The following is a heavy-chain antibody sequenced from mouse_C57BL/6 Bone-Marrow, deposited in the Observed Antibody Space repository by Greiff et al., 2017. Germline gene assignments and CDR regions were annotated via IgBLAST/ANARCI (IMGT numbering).Heavy chain of an antibody. V-gene: IGHV1-64*01. D-gene: IGHD1-1*01. CDR3: AISLYSTVVDDY. J-gene: IGHJ2*01. Sequence: QVQLQQPGAELVKPGASVKLSCKASGYTFTSYWMHWVKQRPGQGLEWIGMIHPNSGSTNYNEKFKSKATLTVDKSSSTAYMQLSSLTSEDSAVYYCAISLYSTVVDDYWGQGTTLTVSS. CDR1: GYTFTSYW. CDR2: IHPNSGST.